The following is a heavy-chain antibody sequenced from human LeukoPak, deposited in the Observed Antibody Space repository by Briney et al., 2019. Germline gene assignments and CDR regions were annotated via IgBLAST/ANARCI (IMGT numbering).Heavy chain of an antibody. CDR2: ISSSSSYI. Sequence: GGSLRLSCAASGFTFSSYSMNWVRQAPGKGLEWVSSISSSSSYIYYADSVKGRFTISRDNAKNSLYLQMNSLRAEDTAVYYCVSKNSSSWNGLSDAFDIWGQGTMVTVSS. J-gene: IGHJ3*02. CDR1: GFTFSSYS. CDR3: VSKNSSSWNGLSDAFDI. V-gene: IGHV3-21*01. D-gene: IGHD6-13*01.